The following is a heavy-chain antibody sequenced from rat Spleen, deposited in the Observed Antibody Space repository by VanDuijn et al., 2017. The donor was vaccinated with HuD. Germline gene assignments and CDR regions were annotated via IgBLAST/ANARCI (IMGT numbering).Heavy chain of an antibody. CDR1: GFTFSDYY. V-gene: IGHV5-29*01. D-gene: IGHD4-3*01. Sequence: EVQLVESDGGLVQPGRSLKLSCAASGFTFSDYYMAWVRQAPTKGLEWVATISYDGSSTYYRDSVKGRFTISRDNAKSTLYLQMDSLRSEDTATYYCARLSYNSVYFDYWGQGVMVTVSS. CDR2: ISYDGSST. J-gene: IGHJ2*01. CDR3: ARLSYNSVYFDY.